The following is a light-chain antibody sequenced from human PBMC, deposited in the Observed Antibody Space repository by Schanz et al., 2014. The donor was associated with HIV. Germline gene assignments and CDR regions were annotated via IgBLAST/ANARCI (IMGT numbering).Light chain of an antibody. CDR3: HHYGGS. J-gene: IGKJ3*01. CDR2: SAS. CDR1: QSVSSSY. Sequence: EDVLTQSPGTLSLSPGERATLSCRASQSVSSSYLAWYQQKPGQAPRLLIYSASTRVTGVPARFSGSGSGTDFTLTISGLEPEDFAVYYCHHYGGSFGPGTTVDYK. V-gene: IGKV3-20*01.